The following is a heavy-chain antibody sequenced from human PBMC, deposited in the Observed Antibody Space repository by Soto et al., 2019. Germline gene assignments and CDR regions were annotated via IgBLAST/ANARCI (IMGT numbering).Heavy chain of an antibody. V-gene: IGHV3-30*18. CDR2: ISYDGSNK. CDR1: GFSFSSYG. Sequence: QVQLVESGGGVVQPGRSLKLSCAASGFSFSSYGMHWLRQAPGKGLEWVAVISYDGSNKYYADSVKGRFTISRDNSKNTLYLQMNSLRAEDTAVYYCANTLHYDILTGNFDYWGQGTLVTVSS. CDR3: ANTLHYDILTGNFDY. D-gene: IGHD3-9*01. J-gene: IGHJ4*02.